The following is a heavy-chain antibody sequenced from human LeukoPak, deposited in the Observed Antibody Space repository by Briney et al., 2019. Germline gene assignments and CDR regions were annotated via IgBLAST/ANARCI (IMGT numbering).Heavy chain of an antibody. J-gene: IGHJ5*02. CDR1: GGSFSGYY. V-gene: IGHV4-34*01. D-gene: IGHD2-2*02. CDR2: INHSGST. Sequence: SETLSLTCAVYGGSFSGYYWSWIRQPPGKGLEWIGEINHSGSTNYNPSLKSRVTISVDTSKNQFSLKLSSVTAADTAVYYCARLNYCSSTSCYMVLHYSGYNNWFDPWGQGTLATVSS. CDR3: ARLNYCSSTSCYMVLHYSGYNNWFDP.